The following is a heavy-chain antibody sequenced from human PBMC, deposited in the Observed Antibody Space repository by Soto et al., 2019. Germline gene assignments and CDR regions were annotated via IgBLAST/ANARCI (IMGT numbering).Heavy chain of an antibody. J-gene: IGHJ4*01. CDR1: GGSLSTNP. CDR2: TGSGTGPG. CDR3: ARRHSGGFFRYFDS. D-gene: IGHD2-15*01. Sequence: SVKVSCKASGGSLSTNPIRWVRQAPGQGLEWMGGTGSGTGPGNHAQKFQGRLTVTADKSTSTVYMELANLSSEATAVYYCARRHSGGFFRYFDSWGQGTLVTVSS. V-gene: IGHV1-69*06.